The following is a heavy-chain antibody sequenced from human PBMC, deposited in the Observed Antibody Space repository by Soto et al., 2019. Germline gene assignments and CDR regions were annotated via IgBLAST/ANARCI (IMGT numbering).Heavy chain of an antibody. V-gene: IGHV6-1*01. D-gene: IGHD2-2*01. CDR3: ARRGRSSPIYNGMDX. Sequence: SQTLSLTCAISGDSVSSNSAAWNWIRQSPSRGLECLGRTYYRSKWYNDYAVSVKSRITINPDTSKNQLSLQLNSVTPEDTAVYYCARRGRSSPIYNGMDXWGQGTTVTVS. CDR1: GDSVSSNSAA. J-gene: IGHJ6*02. CDR2: TYYRSKWYN.